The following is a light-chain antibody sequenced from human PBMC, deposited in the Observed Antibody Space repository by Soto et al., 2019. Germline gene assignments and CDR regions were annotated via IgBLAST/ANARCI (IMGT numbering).Light chain of an antibody. CDR1: RSFISNY. V-gene: IGKV3-20*01. CDR3: QQYGSSSWT. J-gene: IGKJ1*01. CDR2: GAA. Sequence: EVGVTQSPDTLSLSPGERATLSCRTRRSFISNYLAWYQQKPGQAPRLLIYGAASRVTAMPDRCSGSGSGQDFTPTISRLQPEDFAVYYCQQYGSSSWTFGQGTKVDIK.